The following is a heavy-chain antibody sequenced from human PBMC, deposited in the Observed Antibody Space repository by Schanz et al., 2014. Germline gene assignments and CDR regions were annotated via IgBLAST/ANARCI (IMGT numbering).Heavy chain of an antibody. CDR3: AKTLFPGGTQTFGN. CDR2: VSSDGNND. D-gene: IGHD2-8*02. Sequence: QVQLVESGGGLVKPGGSLRLSCAASGFTFSTHAMHWVRQAPGKGLEWVALVSSDGNNDYYTDSVKGRFTISRDNSKNTVHLQMNSLRAEDTAVYYCAKTLFPGGTQTFGNWGRGTLVTDSS. V-gene: IGHV3-30*18. CDR1: GFTFSTHA. J-gene: IGHJ4*02.